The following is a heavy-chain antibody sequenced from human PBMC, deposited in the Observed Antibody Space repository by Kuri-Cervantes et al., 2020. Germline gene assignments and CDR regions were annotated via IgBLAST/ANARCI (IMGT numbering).Heavy chain of an antibody. CDR1: GYTFTGYY. CDR3: ARDLERLWFGELYSYYYYGMDV. D-gene: IGHD3-10*01. J-gene: IGHJ6*02. V-gene: IGHV1-2*02. CDR2: INPNSGGT. Sequence: ASVKVSCRASGYTFTGYYVHWVRQAPGQGLEWMGWINPNSGGTNYAQKFQGRVTMTRDTSTSTVYMELSSLRSEDTAVYYCARDLERLWFGELYSYYYYGMDVWGQGTTVTVSS.